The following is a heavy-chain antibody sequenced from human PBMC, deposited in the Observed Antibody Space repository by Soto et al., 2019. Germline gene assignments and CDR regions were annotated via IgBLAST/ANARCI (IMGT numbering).Heavy chain of an antibody. J-gene: IGHJ4*02. D-gene: IGHD3-3*01. CDR1: GGSISSYY. CDR3: ARGASDYDFWSGYNTIFDY. Sequence: PSETLSLTXTVSGGSISSYYWSWIRQPPGKGLEWIGYIYYSGSTNYNPSLKSRVTISVDTSKNQFSLKLSSVTAADTAVYYCARGASDYDFWSGYNTIFDYWGQGTLVTVSS. CDR2: IYYSGST. V-gene: IGHV4-59*01.